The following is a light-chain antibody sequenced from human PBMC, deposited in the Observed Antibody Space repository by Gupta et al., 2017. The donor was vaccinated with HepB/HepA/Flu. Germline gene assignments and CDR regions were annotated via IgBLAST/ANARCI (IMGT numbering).Light chain of an antibody. CDR1: SSDVGAYNY. CDR3: SSYTISSTWI. V-gene: IGLV2-14*03. Sequence: QSALTQAASVSGSPGQSITISCTGTSSDVGAYNYVSWYQQLPGRAPKLMIYDVSNRPSGVSTRFSGSKSGNTASLTISGLQAEDEADYYCSSYTISSTWIFGGGTKMTVL. CDR2: DVS. J-gene: IGLJ2*01.